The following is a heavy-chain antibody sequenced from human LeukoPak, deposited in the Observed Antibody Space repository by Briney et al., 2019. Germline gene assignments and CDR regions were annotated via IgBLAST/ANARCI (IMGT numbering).Heavy chain of an antibody. V-gene: IGHV3-21*06. CDR3: ARGTYVLVCNPYD. CDR2: ISTDSNHI. CDR1: GFTFRSYS. D-gene: IGHD2/OR15-2a*01. J-gene: IGHJ4*02. Sequence: PGGSLRLSCVASGFTFRSYSMNWVRQAPGKGLEWVSSISTDSNHIHYADSVKGRFTTSRDNAENSLYLQMNSLRAEDTAVYYCARGTYVLVCNPYDWGQGTLVTVSP.